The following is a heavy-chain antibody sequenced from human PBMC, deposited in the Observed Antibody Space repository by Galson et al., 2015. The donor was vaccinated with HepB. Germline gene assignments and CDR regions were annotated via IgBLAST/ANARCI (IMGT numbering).Heavy chain of an antibody. D-gene: IGHD3-10*01. CDR3: ARLGYYGSGTNSAEYFQH. J-gene: IGHJ1*01. V-gene: IGHV4-39*01. Sequence: SETLSLTCTVSGGSISSSSYYWGWIRQPPGKGLEWIGSIYYSGSTYYNPSLKSRVTISVDTSKNQFSLKLSSVTAADTAVYYCARLGYYGSGTNSAEYFQHWGQGTLVTVSS. CDR1: GGSISSSSYY. CDR2: IYYSGST.